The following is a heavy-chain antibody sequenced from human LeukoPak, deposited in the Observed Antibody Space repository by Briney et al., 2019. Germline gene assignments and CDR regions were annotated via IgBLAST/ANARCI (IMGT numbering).Heavy chain of an antibody. CDR1: GYTFSRNG. D-gene: IGHD6-19*01. Sequence: ASVKVSCKASGYTFSRNGVSWVRQAPGQGPEWLGWISAYNGNTNYAQKFQGRVIVTTDTSTSTTYMELRSLTSDDTAVYYCVRRPVEAMGFFDYWGQGTLVTVSS. J-gene: IGHJ4*02. CDR2: ISAYNGNT. V-gene: IGHV1-18*01. CDR3: VRRPVEAMGFFDY.